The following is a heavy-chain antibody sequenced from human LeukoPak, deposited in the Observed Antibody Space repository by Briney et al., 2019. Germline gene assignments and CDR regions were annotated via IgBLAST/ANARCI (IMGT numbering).Heavy chain of an antibody. Sequence: SETLSLTCAVYGGSFSGYYWSWIRQPPGKGLEWIGEINHSGSTNYNPSLKSRVTISVDTSKNQFSLKLSSVTAADTAVYYCARDGDSSGWSDYWGQGTLVTVSS. V-gene: IGHV4-34*01. CDR2: INHSGST. D-gene: IGHD6-19*01. J-gene: IGHJ4*02. CDR1: GGSFSGYY. CDR3: ARDGDSSGWSDY.